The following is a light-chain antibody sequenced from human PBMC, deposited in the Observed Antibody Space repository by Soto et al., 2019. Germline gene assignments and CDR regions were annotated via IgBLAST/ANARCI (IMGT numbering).Light chain of an antibody. V-gene: IGLV2-8*01. CDR3: SSYAGSNILV. CDR1: NSDVHGYNY. J-gene: IGLJ2*01. Sequence: QSVLTQPPSASGSPGQSVTISCTGTNSDVHGYNYVSWYQQLPGKAPKLMIYEVNKRPSGVPDRFSGSTSGNTAYLTVSGLQTEDEADYYCSSYAGSNILVFGGGTKVTVL. CDR2: EVN.